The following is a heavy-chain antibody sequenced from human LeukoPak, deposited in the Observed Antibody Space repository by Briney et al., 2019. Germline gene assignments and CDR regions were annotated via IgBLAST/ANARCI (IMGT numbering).Heavy chain of an antibody. D-gene: IGHD1-26*01. CDR2: MNPNSGNT. CDR3: AGSGSPGHDAFDI. CDR1: GYTFTSYG. J-gene: IGHJ3*02. V-gene: IGHV1-8*02. Sequence: GASVKVSCKASGYTFTSYGISWVRQATGQGLEWMGWMNPNSGNTGYAQKFQGRVTMTRNTSISTAYMELSSLRSEDTAVYYCAGSGSPGHDAFDIWGQGTMVTVSS.